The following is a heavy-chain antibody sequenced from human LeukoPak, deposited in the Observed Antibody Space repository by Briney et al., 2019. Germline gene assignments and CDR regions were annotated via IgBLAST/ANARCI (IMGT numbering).Heavy chain of an antibody. D-gene: IGHD1-7*01. Sequence: GGSLRLSCAASGFTFRNSYIHWVRQAPGKGLVWVSRIDIDGNTIYADPVKGRFTISRDNAKSTLYLQMNSLRPDDTAVYYCARDMNYNLDYWGQGTLVAVS. CDR3: ARDMNYNLDY. V-gene: IGHV3-74*01. CDR2: IDIDGNT. J-gene: IGHJ4*02. CDR1: GFTFRNSY.